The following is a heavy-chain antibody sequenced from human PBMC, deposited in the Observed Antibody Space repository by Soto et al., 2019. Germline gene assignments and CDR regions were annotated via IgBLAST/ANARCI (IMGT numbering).Heavy chain of an antibody. Sequence: PGGSLRLSCTASGFTFSRYAMSWVRQAPGKGLEWVSTISDSGSTYYAESVKGRLTISRDNSKHTLYPQMNSLRAEDTAVYYCAKGGLGDCSTTSCLFHFDYWGRGALVTVSS. CDR2: ISDSGST. CDR3: AKGGLGDCSTTSCLFHFDY. D-gene: IGHD2-2*01. V-gene: IGHV3-23*01. J-gene: IGHJ4*02. CDR1: GFTFSRYA.